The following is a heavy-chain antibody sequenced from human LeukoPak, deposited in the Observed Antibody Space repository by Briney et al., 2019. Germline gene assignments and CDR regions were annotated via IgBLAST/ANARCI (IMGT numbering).Heavy chain of an antibody. D-gene: IGHD3-22*01. J-gene: IGHJ4*02. CDR2: IYYSGST. V-gene: IGHV4-30-4*08. Sequence: SETLSLTCTVSGGSISSGDYYWSWIRQPPGKGLEWIGYIYYSGSTYYNPSLKSRVTISVDTSKNQFSLKLSSVTAADTAVYYCAREYYYDSSGPGDYFDYWGQGTLVTVSS. CDR1: GGSISSGDYY. CDR3: AREYYYDSSGPGDYFDY.